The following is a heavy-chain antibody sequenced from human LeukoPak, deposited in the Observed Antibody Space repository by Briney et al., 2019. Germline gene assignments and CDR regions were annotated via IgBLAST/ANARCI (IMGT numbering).Heavy chain of an antibody. V-gene: IGHV1-69*04. J-gene: IGHJ6*03. D-gene: IGHD2-21*01. CDR3: AREYCGGDCYPYYYHHYMDV. CDR1: GGTFSSYT. Sequence: ASVKVPCKASGGTFSSYTISWVRQAPGQGLEWMGRIIPILGIANYAQKFQGRVTITADKSTSTAYMELSSLRSEDTAVYFWAREYCGGDCYPYYYHHYMDVWGKGTTVTVSS. CDR2: IIPILGIA.